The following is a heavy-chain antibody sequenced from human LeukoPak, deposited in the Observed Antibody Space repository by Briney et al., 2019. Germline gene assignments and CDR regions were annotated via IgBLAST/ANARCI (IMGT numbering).Heavy chain of an antibody. CDR2: IKSKTDGGTA. J-gene: IGHJ3*02. V-gene: IGHV3-15*01. CDR1: GFTFSNAW. Sequence: GGSLRLSCAASGFTFSNAWMSWVRQAPGKGLEWVGRIKSKTDGGTADYAAPVKGRFTISRDDSKNTLYLQMNSLKTEDTAVYYCTTSGLTTVLLDAFDIWGQGTMVTVSS. CDR3: TTSGLTTVLLDAFDI. D-gene: IGHD4-17*01.